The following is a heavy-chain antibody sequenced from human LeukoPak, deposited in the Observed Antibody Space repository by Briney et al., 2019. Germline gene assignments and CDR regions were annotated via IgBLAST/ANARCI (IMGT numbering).Heavy chain of an antibody. D-gene: IGHD1-26*01. CDR3: ARDYKGLIGFVPREVGATGGWFDP. V-gene: IGHV4-38-2*02. Sequence: SETLSLTCTVSGYSISSGHFWGWIRQPPGKGLEGIGTIYHSGSTYYNPSLKSRVTISLDTSKNQFSLKLSTVTAADTAVYYRARDYKGLIGFVPREVGATGGWFDPWGQGTLVTVSS. J-gene: IGHJ5*02. CDR1: GYSISSGHF. CDR2: IYHSGST.